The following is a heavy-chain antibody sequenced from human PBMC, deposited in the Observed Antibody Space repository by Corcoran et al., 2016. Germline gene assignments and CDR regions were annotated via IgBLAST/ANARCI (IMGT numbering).Heavy chain of an antibody. Sequence: EVQLVESGGGLVQPGGSLRLSCAASGFTFSSYDMHWVRQATGKGLEWVSAIGTAGDTYYPGSVKGRFTISRENAKNSLYLQMNSLRAGDSAVYDCARGGSSGLGDALDIWGQGTMVTVSS. V-gene: IGHV3-13*01. CDR1: GFTFSSYD. CDR3: ARGGSSGLGDALDI. J-gene: IGHJ3*02. CDR2: IGTAGDT. D-gene: IGHD1-26*01.